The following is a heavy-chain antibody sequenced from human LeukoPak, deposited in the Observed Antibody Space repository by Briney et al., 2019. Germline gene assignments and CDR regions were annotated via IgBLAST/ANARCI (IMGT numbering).Heavy chain of an antibody. V-gene: IGHV1-2*06. CDR1: GYTFTDNY. Sequence: GASVKVSCKASGYTFTDNYIHWVRQAPGQGLEWMGRINPKTGGTNYAQKFQGRATMTTDTSISTAYMDLSSLRSDDTAVYICARDGPGYCSPTSCSDNWFDPWGQGALVTVSS. CDR2: INPKTGGT. D-gene: IGHD2-2*01. CDR3: ARDGPGYCSPTSCSDNWFDP. J-gene: IGHJ5*02.